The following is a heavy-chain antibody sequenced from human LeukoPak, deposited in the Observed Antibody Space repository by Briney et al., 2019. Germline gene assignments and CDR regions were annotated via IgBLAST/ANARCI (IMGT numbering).Heavy chain of an antibody. CDR3: ASIFFDCSGGSCYSGFYFQH. Sequence: ASVKVSCKASGYTFTSYDINWVRQATGQGLEWMGWMNPNSGNTGYAQKFQGRVTMTRNTSVSTAYMELSSLRSEDTAAYYCASIFFDCSGGSCYSGFYFQHWGQGTLVTVSS. D-gene: IGHD2-15*01. CDR2: MNPNSGNT. J-gene: IGHJ1*01. V-gene: IGHV1-8*01. CDR1: GYTFTSYD.